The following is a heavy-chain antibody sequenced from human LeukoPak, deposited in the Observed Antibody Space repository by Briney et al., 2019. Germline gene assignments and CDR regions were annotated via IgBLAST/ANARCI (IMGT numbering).Heavy chain of an antibody. CDR3: ARDRGGADDFWSGYYTGYFDY. CDR1: GFTFSSYN. Sequence: GGSLRLSCAASGFTFSSYNMNWVRQAPGKGLEWVSYISSSSSIYYVDSVKGRFTISRDNAKNSLYLQMNSLRAEDTAVYYCARDRGGADDFWSGYYTGYFDYWGQGALVTVSS. CDR2: ISSSSSI. J-gene: IGHJ4*02. V-gene: IGHV3-48*01. D-gene: IGHD3-3*01.